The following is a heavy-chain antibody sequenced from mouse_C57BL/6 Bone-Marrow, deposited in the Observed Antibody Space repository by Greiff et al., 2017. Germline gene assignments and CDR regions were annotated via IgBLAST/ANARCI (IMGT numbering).Heavy chain of an antibody. CDR3: AKLLPPYYAMDY. CDR2: IYIGNGYT. J-gene: IGHJ4*01. V-gene: IGHV1-58*01. CDR1: GYTFTSYG. Sequence: VQLKESGAELVRPGSSVKMSCKTSGYTFTSYGINWVKQRPGQGLEWIGYIYIGNGYTEYNEKFKGKATLTSDPSSSTAYMQFSSLTSEDSAIYFCAKLLPPYYAMDYWGQGTSVTGSS. D-gene: IGHD1-1*01.